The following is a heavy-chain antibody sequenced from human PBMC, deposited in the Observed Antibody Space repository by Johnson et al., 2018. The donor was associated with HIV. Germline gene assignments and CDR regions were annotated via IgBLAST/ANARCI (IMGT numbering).Heavy chain of an antibody. D-gene: IGHD1-26*01. CDR1: GITFGDYA. Sequence: VQLVESGGGLVQPGRSLRLSCTASGITFGDYAMTWFRQAPGKGLEYVSAISSDGGSTYYANSVKGTFTISRDNSKNTLYLQMGSLRAEDMAVYYCARPTLSFQWELQGGIDAFDIWGQGTMVTVSS. CDR2: ISSDGGST. J-gene: IGHJ3*02. V-gene: IGHV3-64*01. CDR3: ARPTLSFQWELQGGIDAFDI.